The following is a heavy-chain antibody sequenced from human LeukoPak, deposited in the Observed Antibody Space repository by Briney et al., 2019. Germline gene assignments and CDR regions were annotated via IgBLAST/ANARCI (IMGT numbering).Heavy chain of an antibody. D-gene: IGHD2-2*01. CDR2: IYYSGST. Sequence: SETLSLTCTVSGGSISSSSYYWGWIRQPPGKGLEWIGSIYYSGSTYYNPSLKSRVTISVDTSKNQFSLKLSSVTAADTAVYYCARVRGAGYCSSTSCVNWFDPWGQGTLVTVSS. CDR3: ARVRGAGYCSSTSCVNWFDP. J-gene: IGHJ5*02. V-gene: IGHV4-39*01. CDR1: GGSISSSSYY.